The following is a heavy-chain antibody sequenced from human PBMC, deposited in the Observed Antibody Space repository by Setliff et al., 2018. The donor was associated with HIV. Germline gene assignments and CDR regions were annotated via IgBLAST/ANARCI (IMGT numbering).Heavy chain of an antibody. CDR3: AKIHLTGVVTSPYYFDS. Sequence: GGSLRLSCADSGFTFSNFWMNWVRQAPGKGLEWVANIKKDGREKNYVDSVKGRFIISRDNAKNSLYLQMNSLRAEDTAVYYCAKIHLTGVVTSPYYFDSWGQGTLVTVSS. CDR1: GFTFSNFW. V-gene: IGHV3-7*03. CDR2: IKKDGREK. J-gene: IGHJ4*02. D-gene: IGHD2-15*01.